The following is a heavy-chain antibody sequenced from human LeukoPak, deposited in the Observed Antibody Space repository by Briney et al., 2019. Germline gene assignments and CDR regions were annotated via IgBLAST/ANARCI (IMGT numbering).Heavy chain of an antibody. CDR2: ISYDGSNK. V-gene: IGHV3-30-3*01. J-gene: IGHJ4*02. CDR1: GFTFSSYA. D-gene: IGHD6-13*01. Sequence: GGSLRLSCAASGFTFSSYAMHWVRQAPGKGLEWVAVISYDGSNKYYADSVKGRFTISRDNSKNTLYLQMNSLRAEDTAVYYCAISSSWGEIDYWGQGTLVTVSS. CDR3: AISSSWGEIDY.